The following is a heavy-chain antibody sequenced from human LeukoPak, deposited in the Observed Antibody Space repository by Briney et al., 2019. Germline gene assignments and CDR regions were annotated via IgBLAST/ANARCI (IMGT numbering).Heavy chain of an antibody. V-gene: IGHV3-30*03. CDR3: ASIMRDYYDSSGTLFDY. CDR1: GFTFSSCA. J-gene: IGHJ4*02. D-gene: IGHD3-22*01. CDR2: ILYDGSNK. Sequence: PGRSLRLSCAASGFTFSSCAMHWVRQAPGKGLEWVAVILYDGSNKDYADSVKGRFTISRDNSKNTLYLQMNSLRAEDTAVYYCASIMRDYYDSSGTLFDYWGQGTLVTVSS.